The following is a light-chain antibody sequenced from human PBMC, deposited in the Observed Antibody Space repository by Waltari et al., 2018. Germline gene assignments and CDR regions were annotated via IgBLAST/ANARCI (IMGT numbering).Light chain of an antibody. V-gene: IGKV1-9*01. CDR2: AAS. CDR1: QGINTY. CDR3: QQVKSYPLT. J-gene: IGKJ4*01. Sequence: IQLTQSPSSLSASVGERVPITCRASQGINTYLAWYQQKPGKAPNLLIYAASTLQSGVPSRFNGSGSGTEFTLTISSLQPEDFATYCCQQVKSYPLTFGGGTTVEIK.